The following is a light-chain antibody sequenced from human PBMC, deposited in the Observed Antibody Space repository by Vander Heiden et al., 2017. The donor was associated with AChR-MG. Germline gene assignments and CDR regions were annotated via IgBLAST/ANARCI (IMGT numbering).Light chain of an antibody. CDR2: AAS. J-gene: IGKJ2*01. CDR3: QQYYSTPPT. Sequence: DIQMTQSPSSLSASVGDRVTITCRASQGISNSLAWYQQKPGKAPKLLLYAASRLESGVPSRFSGSGSGTDYTLTISSLKPEDFATYYCQQYYSTPPTFGQRTKLEIK. V-gene: IGKV1-NL1*01. CDR1: QGISNS.